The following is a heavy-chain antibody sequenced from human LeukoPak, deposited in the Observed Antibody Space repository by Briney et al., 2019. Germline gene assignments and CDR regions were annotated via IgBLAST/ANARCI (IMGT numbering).Heavy chain of an antibody. CDR3: ARDKYYYDSSGPAPFDY. CDR2: INPNSGGT. D-gene: IGHD3-22*01. V-gene: IGHV1-2*02. CDR1: GGTFSSYA. J-gene: IGHJ4*02. Sequence: GSSVKVSCKASGGTFSSYAISWVRQAPGQGLEWMGWINPNSGGTNYAQKFQGRVTMTRDTSISTAYMELSRLRSDDTAVYYCARDKYYYDSSGPAPFDYWGQGTLVTVSS.